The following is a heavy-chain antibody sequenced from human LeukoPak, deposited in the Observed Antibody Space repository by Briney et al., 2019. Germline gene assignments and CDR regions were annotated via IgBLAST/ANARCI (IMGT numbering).Heavy chain of an antibody. J-gene: IGHJ4*02. D-gene: IGHD6-13*01. CDR1: GGTFSSYA. V-gene: IGHV1-2*06. CDR2: INPNSGGT. CDR3: ARGLGRGSSGYYFDY. Sequence: ASVKVSCKASGGTFSSYAISWVRQAPGQGLEWMGRINPNSGGTNYAQKFQGRVTMTRDTSISTAYMELSRLRSDDTAVYYCARGLGRGSSGYYFDYWGQGTLVTVSS.